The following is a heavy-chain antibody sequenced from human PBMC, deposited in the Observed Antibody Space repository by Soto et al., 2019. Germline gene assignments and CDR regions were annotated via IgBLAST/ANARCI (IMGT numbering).Heavy chain of an antibody. Sequence: PSETLSLTCTVSVGSISSYYWSFIRQPAGEGLEWIGRIYTSGSTNYNPSLKSRVTMSVDTSKNQFSLKLSSVTAADTAVYYCARGPTRSIAVAARFDYWGQATLVTVS. CDR1: VGSISSYY. V-gene: IGHV4-4*07. J-gene: IGHJ4*02. CDR2: IYTSGST. CDR3: ARGPTRSIAVAARFDY. D-gene: IGHD6-19*01.